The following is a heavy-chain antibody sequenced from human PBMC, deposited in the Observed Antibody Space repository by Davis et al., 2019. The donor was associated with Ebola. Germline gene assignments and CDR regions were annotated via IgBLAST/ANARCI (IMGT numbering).Heavy chain of an antibody. J-gene: IGHJ3*01. CDR2: IYYSGRT. CDR1: GGSISSYY. D-gene: IGHD2/OR15-2a*01. Sequence: SETLSLTCTVSGGSISSYYWSWIRQPPGKGLEWIGYIYYSGRTNYNPSLKSRVTISVDTSKNQFSLNLSSVTAADTAIYYCAKDNRNIWSEVWGQGTMVTVSS. V-gene: IGHV4-59*01. CDR3: AKDNRNIWSEV.